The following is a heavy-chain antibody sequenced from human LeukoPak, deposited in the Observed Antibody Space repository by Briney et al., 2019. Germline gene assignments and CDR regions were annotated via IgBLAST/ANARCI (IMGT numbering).Heavy chain of an antibody. CDR1: GFTFSNAW. V-gene: IGHV4-34*01. CDR3: ARHRSYQGWFDP. Sequence: GSLRLSCAASGFTFSNAWMSWIRQPPGKGLEWIGEINHSGSTNYNPSLKSRVTISVDTSKNQFSLKLSSVTAADTAVYYCARHRSYQGWFDPWGQGTLVTVSS. J-gene: IGHJ5*02. CDR2: INHSGST. D-gene: IGHD1-26*01.